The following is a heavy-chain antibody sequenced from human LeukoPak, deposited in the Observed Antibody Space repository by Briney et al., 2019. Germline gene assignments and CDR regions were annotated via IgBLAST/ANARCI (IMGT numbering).Heavy chain of an antibody. CDR2: ISGSGGST. Sequence: GGSLRLSCAASGFTFSRYAMSWVRQAPGKGLEWVSAISGSGGSTYYADSVKGRFTISRDNSKNTLYLQMNSLRAEDTAVYYCAKAVAGTLYYFDYWGQGTLVTVSS. V-gene: IGHV3-23*01. J-gene: IGHJ4*02. CDR1: GFTFSRYA. D-gene: IGHD6-19*01. CDR3: AKAVAGTLYYFDY.